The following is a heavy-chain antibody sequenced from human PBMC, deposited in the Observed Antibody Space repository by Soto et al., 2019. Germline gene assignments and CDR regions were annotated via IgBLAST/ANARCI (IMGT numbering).Heavy chain of an antibody. D-gene: IGHD2-15*01. CDR3: ARDSHCSGGSCYRPGPGGYMDV. V-gene: IGHV1-18*01. CDR1: GYTFTSYG. CDR2: ISAYNGNT. Sequence: ASVKVSCKASGYTFTSYGISWVRQAPGQGLEWMGWISAYNGNTNYAQKLQGRVTMTTDTSTSTAYMELRSLRSDDTAVYYCARDSHCSGGSCYRPGPGGYMDVWGKGTTVTVSS. J-gene: IGHJ6*03.